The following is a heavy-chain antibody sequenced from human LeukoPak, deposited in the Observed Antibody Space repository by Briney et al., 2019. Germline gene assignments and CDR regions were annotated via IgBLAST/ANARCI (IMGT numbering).Heavy chain of an antibody. V-gene: IGHV4-59*01. D-gene: IGHD4-17*01. CDR3: ARDDYGDSKGRFGP. CDR2: IHYSGST. Sequence: SETLSLTCTVSGGSIGSFFWSWIRQPPGKALEWIGYIHYSGSTKYNPSLKSRVTISVDTSENQFSLTLNSVTAADTAVYYCARDDYGDSKGRFGPWGQGTLVTVSS. J-gene: IGHJ5*02. CDR1: GGSIGSFF.